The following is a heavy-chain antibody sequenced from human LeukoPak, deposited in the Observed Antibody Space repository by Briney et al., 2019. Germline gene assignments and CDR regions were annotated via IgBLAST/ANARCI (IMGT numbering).Heavy chain of an antibody. J-gene: IGHJ5*02. V-gene: IGHV4-30-2*01. D-gene: IGHD3-22*01. Sequence: SQTLSLTCAVSGGSINSDGYSWSWIRQPPGKGPEWIGYIYHSGSTYYNPSLKSRVTISVDRSKNQFSLKLSSVTAADTAVYYCARDQCYYDSSGYRGCWFDPWGQGTLVTVSS. CDR1: GGSINSDGYS. CDR2: IYHSGST. CDR3: ARDQCYYDSSGYRGCWFDP.